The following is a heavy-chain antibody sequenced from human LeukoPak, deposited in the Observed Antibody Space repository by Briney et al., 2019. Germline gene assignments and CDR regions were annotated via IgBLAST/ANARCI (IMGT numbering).Heavy chain of an antibody. CDR2: IYTSGST. D-gene: IGHD3-22*01. V-gene: IGHV4-61*02. CDR1: GGSISSGSYY. Sequence: KPSETLSLTCTVSGGSISSGSYYWSWIRQPAGKGLEWIGRIYTSGSTNYNPSLKSRVTISVDTSKNQFSLKLSSVTAADTAVYYSARVTTGGYYDCWGQGTLVTVSS. CDR3: ARVTTGGYYDC. J-gene: IGHJ4*02.